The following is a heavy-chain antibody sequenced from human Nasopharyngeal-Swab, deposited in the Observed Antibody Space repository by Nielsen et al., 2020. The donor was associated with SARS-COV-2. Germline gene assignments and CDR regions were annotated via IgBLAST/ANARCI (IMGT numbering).Heavy chain of an antibody. D-gene: IGHD3-3*01. Sequence: SETLSLTCTVSGGSISSSSYYWGWIRQPPGKGLEWIGSIYYSGSTYYNPSLESRVTISVDTSKNQFSLKLSSVTAADTAVYYCARNQEFTIFGVVIRGAFDIWGQGTMVTISS. CDR2: IYYSGST. J-gene: IGHJ3*02. CDR1: GGSISSSSYY. CDR3: ARNQEFTIFGVVIRGAFDI. V-gene: IGHV4-39*01.